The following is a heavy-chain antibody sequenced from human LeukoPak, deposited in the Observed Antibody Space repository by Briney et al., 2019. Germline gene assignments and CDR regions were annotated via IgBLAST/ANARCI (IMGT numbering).Heavy chain of an antibody. CDR1: GFTFRNAS. D-gene: IGHD3-10*01. Sequence: GGSLRLSCAASGFTFRNASMSWVRQAPGKGLEWVANIKEDGSQIYYVDSVKGRFTISRDNAKNSLYLQMNSLRVEDTAVYFCVRDTYGPSDSWGQGTLVTVSS. CDR3: VRDTYGPSDS. J-gene: IGHJ4*02. CDR2: IKEDGSQI. V-gene: IGHV3-7*01.